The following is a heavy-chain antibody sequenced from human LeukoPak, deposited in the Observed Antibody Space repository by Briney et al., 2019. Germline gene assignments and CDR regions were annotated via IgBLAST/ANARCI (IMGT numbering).Heavy chain of an antibody. CDR3: ARDWDRAHYYYYMDV. J-gene: IGHJ6*03. V-gene: IGHV1-2*02. Sequence: ASVKVSCKTSGFTFTDYFIHWVRQAPGQGLEWMGWISPNTGATDYAQKFQGRVTMTRDTSISTTYVVLSRLRSNDTAVYYCARDWDRAHYYYYMDVWGKGTTVTVSS. CDR2: ISPNTGAT. CDR1: GFTFTDYF. D-gene: IGHD1-26*01.